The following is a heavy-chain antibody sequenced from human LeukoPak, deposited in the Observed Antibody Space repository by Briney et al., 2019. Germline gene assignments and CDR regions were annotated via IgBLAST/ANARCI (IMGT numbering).Heavy chain of an antibody. CDR3: ASSGVTMVRGVITAFDI. CDR1: GYTFTSYG. J-gene: IGHJ3*02. CDR2: ISAYNGNT. V-gene: IGHV1-18*01. D-gene: IGHD3-10*01. Sequence: GASVKVSCKASGYTFTSYGISWVRQAPGQGLEWMGWISAYNGNTNYAQKLQGRVTMNRDTSTSTAYMELRSLRSDDTAVYYCASSGVTMVRGVITAFDIWGQGTMVTVSS.